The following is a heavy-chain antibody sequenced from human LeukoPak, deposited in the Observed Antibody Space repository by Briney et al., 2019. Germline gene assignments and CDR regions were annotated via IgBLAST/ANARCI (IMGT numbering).Heavy chain of an antibody. V-gene: IGHV1-18*01. CDR1: GYSFTSHG. D-gene: IGHD3-10*02. CDR2: ISPYNGNT. CDR3: ARLFGELFLPSDYFFYMDV. Sequence: GASVKVSCKASGYSFTSHGISWLRQPPGQGLEWMGWISPYNGNTDYAQRFQGRVTMTADTSTTTAYMELRSLKSDDTAVYYCARLFGELFLPSDYFFYMDVWGKGTTVTVPS. J-gene: IGHJ6*03.